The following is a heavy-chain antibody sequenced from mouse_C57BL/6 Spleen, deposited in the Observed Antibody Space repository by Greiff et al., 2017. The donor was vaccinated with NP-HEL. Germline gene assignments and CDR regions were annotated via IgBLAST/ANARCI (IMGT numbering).Heavy chain of an antibody. CDR2: IYPGDGDT. J-gene: IGHJ4*01. CDR3: ARSTMVTTSFYYAMDD. D-gene: IGHD2-2*01. V-gene: IGHV1-82*01. CDR1: GYAFSSSW. Sequence: VKLMESGPELVKPGASVKISCKASGYAFSSSWMNWVKQRPGKGLEWIGRIYPGDGDTNYNGKFKGKATLTADKSSSTAYMQLSSLTSEDSAVYFCARSTMVTTSFYYAMDDWGQGTSVTVSS.